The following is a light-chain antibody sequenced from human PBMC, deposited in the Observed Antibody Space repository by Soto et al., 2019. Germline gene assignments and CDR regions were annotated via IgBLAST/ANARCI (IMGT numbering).Light chain of an antibody. J-gene: IGLJ3*02. V-gene: IGLV1-40*01. Sequence: QSVLTQPPSVSGAPGQRVTISCTGSSSNIGADYDVHWYQQLPGTAPKLLIYGNSNRPSGVPDRVSGSKSGTSASLAITGLQSEDEADYYCQSYDSSLSGWVFGGGTKLPVL. CDR2: GNS. CDR1: SSNIGADYD. CDR3: QSYDSSLSGWV.